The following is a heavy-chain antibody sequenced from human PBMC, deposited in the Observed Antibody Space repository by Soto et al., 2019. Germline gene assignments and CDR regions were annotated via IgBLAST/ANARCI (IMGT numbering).Heavy chain of an antibody. Sequence: EVQLVESGGGLVQPGGSLRLSCAASGFTVSSNYMSWVRQAPGKGLEWVSVIYSGGSTYYADSVKGRFTISRDNSKNTLYLQMNSLRAEDTAVYYCARDSMVRGDPPVGMDVWGQGTTVTVSS. CDR1: GFTVSSNY. D-gene: IGHD3-10*01. CDR3: ARDSMVRGDPPVGMDV. J-gene: IGHJ6*02. V-gene: IGHV3-66*01. CDR2: IYSGGST.